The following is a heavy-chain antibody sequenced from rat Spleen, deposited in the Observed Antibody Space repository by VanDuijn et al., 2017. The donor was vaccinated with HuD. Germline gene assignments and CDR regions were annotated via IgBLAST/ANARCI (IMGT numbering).Heavy chain of an antibody. J-gene: IGHJ2*01. V-gene: IGHV3-1*01. Sequence: QLQESVPGLEKPSQSLSLTCSVTGFSITSHYWGWIRNFPGNKMEWMGYISYSGGTSYNPSLKSRISITSDTSKNQFFLHLNSVTTEDTATYYCARGPVDYWGQGVMVTVSS. CDR3: ARGPVDY. CDR2: ISYSGGT. CDR1: GFSITSHY.